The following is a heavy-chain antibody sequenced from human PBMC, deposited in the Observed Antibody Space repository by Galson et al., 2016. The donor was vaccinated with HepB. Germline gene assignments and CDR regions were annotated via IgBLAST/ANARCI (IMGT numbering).Heavy chain of an antibody. D-gene: IGHD1-7*01. CDR2: IYPGDSDT. V-gene: IGHV5-51*01. CDR1: GCSFTTYW. Sequence: QSGAEVKKPGESLKISCKASGCSFTTYWNGWVRQVPGKGLEWVGIIYPGDSDTRYSPSFQGQVTISADRSISTAYLQWSSLKASDTAMYYCARRKNYAPDYWGQGTLVTVYS. J-gene: IGHJ4*02. CDR3: ARRKNYAPDY.